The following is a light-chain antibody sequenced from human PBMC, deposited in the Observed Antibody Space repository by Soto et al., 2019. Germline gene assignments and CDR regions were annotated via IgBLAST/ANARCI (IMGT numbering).Light chain of an antibody. CDR2: EVS. CDR3: SSYAGSNNLV. V-gene: IGLV2-8*01. J-gene: IGLJ2*01. CDR1: SRDGGGYNY. Sequence: QSVLTQPPSASGSPGQSVTISCTGTSRDGGGYNYVSWYQQHPGKAPKLMIYEVSKRPSGVPDRFSGSKSGNTASLTVSGLQAEDEADYYCSSYAGSNNLVFGGGTKLTVL.